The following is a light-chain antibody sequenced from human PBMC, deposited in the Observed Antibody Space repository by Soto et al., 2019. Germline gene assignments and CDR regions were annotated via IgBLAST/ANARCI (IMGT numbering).Light chain of an antibody. CDR2: DAS. V-gene: IGKV1-33*01. CDR1: QDISTY. CDR3: QQYDNLPRT. Sequence: DIQMTQSPSSLSASVGARVTITCQASQDISTYLHWYQQKPGKAPKLLIYDASNLETGVPSRFSASGSGTDFTFAISSLQPEDIATYYCQQYDNLPRTFGQGTKVEIK. J-gene: IGKJ2*02.